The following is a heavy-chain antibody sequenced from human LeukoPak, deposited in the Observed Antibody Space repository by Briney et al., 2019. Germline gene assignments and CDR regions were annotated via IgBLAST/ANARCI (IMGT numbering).Heavy chain of an antibody. D-gene: IGHD3-22*01. CDR2: IWYDGSNK. J-gene: IGHJ6*02. CDR1: GFTFSSYA. V-gene: IGHV3-33*08. Sequence: GGSLRLSCAASGFTFSSYAMHWVRQAPGKGLEWVAVIWYDGSNKYYADSVKGRFTVSRDNSKNTLYLQMNSLRAEDTAVYYCARVGGDSSGNYGMDVWGQGTTVTVSS. CDR3: ARVGGDSSGNYGMDV.